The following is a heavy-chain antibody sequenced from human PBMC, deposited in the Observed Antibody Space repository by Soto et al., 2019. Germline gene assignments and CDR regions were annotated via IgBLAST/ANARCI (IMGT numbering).Heavy chain of an antibody. D-gene: IGHD6-13*01. J-gene: IGHJ4*02. CDR1: GFTFSDFY. Sequence: QVQLVESGGGLVKPGGSLRLSCAASGFTFSDFYMRWIRPAPGKGLECISYIRSRGGTIYYADSVKGRFTISRDNAKNSLYLQRISLSADDMSVSYFAKYSSSWYYFEYWGQGHLVTVSS. V-gene: IGHV3-11*01. CDR3: AKYSSSWYYFEY. CDR2: IRSRGGTI.